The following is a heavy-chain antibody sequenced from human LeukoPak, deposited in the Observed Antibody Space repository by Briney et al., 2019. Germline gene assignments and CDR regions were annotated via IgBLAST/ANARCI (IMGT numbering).Heavy chain of an antibody. Sequence: GGSLRLSCAASGFTFSDYWMSWVRQAPGKGLEWVANIKPDGSEKFYVDSVKGRFTISRDNAKDSVSLQLNSLRVEDTAVYYCASHASGWFAWGQGTLVTISS. CDR1: GFTFSDYW. D-gene: IGHD6-19*01. J-gene: IGHJ5*02. V-gene: IGHV3-7*01. CDR3: ASHASGWFA. CDR2: IKPDGSEK.